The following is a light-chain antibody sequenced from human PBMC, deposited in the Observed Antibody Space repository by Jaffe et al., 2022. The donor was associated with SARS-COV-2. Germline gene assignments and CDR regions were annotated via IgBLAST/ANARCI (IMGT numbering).Light chain of an antibody. CDR3: QQYFNAPPS. CDR1: QSILYSANSKNY. V-gene: IGKV4-1*01. J-gene: IGKJ4*01. Sequence: DIVVTQSPDSLAVSLGERTTINCKSSQSILYSANSKNYLAWYQQKPGQAPKLLIYWASTRESGVPDRFSGGGSGTDFTLTISNMQAEDVAVYYCQQYFNAPPSFGGGTKVEIK. CDR2: WAS.